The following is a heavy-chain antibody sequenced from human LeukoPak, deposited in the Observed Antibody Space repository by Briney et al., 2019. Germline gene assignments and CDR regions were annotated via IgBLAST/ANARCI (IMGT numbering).Heavy chain of an antibody. CDR1: DDSISDYY. Sequence: PSETLSLTCTVSDDSISDYYRGWIRQPPGKGLEWIGYFHNSGTSTYNPSLKSRVTISVDTSKNQFSLKLSSVTAADTAVYYCARHRVVGIAAAGTSWFDPWGQGTLVTVSS. CDR2: FHNSGTS. CDR3: ARHRVVGIAAAGTSWFDP. D-gene: IGHD6-13*01. V-gene: IGHV4-59*08. J-gene: IGHJ5*02.